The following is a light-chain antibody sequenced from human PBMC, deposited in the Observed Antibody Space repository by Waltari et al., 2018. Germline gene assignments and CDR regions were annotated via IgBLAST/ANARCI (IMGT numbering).Light chain of an antibody. J-gene: IGKJ4*01. CDR1: ESFSNY. Sequence: EIVLTQSPVTLSLAAGERATLSCRARESFSNYLAWYQQKPGQSPTLLIYDTSKRATGIPGRFSGSGYGTDFTLTINNLEAEDFALYYCQQGVILPLTFGGGTKLEIK. V-gene: IGKV3-11*01. CDR2: DTS. CDR3: QQGVILPLT.